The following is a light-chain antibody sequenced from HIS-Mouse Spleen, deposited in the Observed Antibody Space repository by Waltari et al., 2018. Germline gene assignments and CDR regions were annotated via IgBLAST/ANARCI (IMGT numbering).Light chain of an antibody. Sequence: QSALTQPASVSGSPGQSIPISCTGTSSDAGGYNYVSWYQQHPVKAPKLMIYDVSNRPSGVSNRFSGSKSGNTASLTISGLQAEDEADYYCSSYTSSSTLVFGGGTKLTVL. CDR2: DVS. CDR1: SSDAGGYNY. CDR3: SSYTSSSTLV. J-gene: IGLJ2*01. V-gene: IGLV2-14*03.